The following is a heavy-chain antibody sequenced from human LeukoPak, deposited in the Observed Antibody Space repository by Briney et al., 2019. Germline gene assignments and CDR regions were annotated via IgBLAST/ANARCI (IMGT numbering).Heavy chain of an antibody. J-gene: IGHJ4*02. CDR1: GYTFTSYY. CDR2: INPSGGST. CDR3: ARAVGIVATVDY. D-gene: IGHD5-12*01. V-gene: IGHV1-46*03. Sequence: ASVKVSCKASGYTFTSYYMRWVRQAPGQGLEWMGIINPSGGSTSYAQKFQGRVTMTRDTSTSTVYMELSSLRSEDTAVYYCARAVGIVATVDYWGQGTLVTVSS.